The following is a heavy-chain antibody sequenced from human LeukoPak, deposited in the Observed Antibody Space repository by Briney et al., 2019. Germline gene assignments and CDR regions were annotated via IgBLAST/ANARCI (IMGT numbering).Heavy chain of an antibody. D-gene: IGHD1-26*01. CDR2: IYYSGTT. J-gene: IGHJ4*02. Sequence: PSETLSLTCTVSGASISGSRYYWGWIRQPPGKGLEWIGTIYYSGTTYYNPSLKSRVTISIDTSKNQFSLKLSSVTAADTAVYYCARLVGAATDPFDYWGRGTLVTVSS. V-gene: IGHV4-39*01. CDR1: GASISGSRYY. CDR3: ARLVGAATDPFDY.